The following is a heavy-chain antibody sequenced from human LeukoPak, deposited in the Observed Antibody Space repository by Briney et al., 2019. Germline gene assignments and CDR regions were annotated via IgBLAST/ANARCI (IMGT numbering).Heavy chain of an antibody. Sequence: SVKVSCKASGGTFSSYAISWVRQAPGQGLEWMGRIIPILGIANYAQKFQGRVTITADKSTSTAYMELSSLRSEDTAVYCCARDGIDSFDYWGQGTLVTVSS. J-gene: IGHJ4*02. D-gene: IGHD2-21*01. CDR3: ARDGIDSFDY. CDR1: GGTFSSYA. CDR2: IIPILGIA. V-gene: IGHV1-69*04.